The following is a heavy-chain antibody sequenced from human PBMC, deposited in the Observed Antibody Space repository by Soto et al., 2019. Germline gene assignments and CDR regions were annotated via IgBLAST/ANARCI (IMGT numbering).Heavy chain of an antibody. Sequence: EVQLLESGGGLVQPGGSLRLSCAASGFTFSSYAMSWVRQAPGKGLEWVSAISGSGGSTYYADSVKGRFTNSRDNSMNTLYLQMNSLRVEDTDVYYCAKDRVSDDYIWGRYRSTPYFDYWGQGTLVTVSS. CDR3: AKDRVSDDYIWGRYRSTPYFDY. V-gene: IGHV3-23*01. D-gene: IGHD3-16*02. J-gene: IGHJ4*02. CDR1: GFTFSSYA. CDR2: ISGSGGST.